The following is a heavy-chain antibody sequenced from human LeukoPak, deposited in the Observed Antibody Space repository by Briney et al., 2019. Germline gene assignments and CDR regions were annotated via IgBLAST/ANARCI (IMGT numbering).Heavy chain of an antibody. CDR2: INLSGSA. D-gene: IGHD5-18*01. CDR1: GGSFSGYY. J-gene: IGHJ4*02. CDR3: ARRIEKTAMVDY. Sequence: SETLSLTCAVYGGSFSGYYWSWIRQPPGKGLEWIGEINLSGSANYNTSLKSRVTISVDTSKNQFSLKLSSVTAADTAVFYCARRIEKTAMVDYWGQGTLVTVSS. V-gene: IGHV4-34*01.